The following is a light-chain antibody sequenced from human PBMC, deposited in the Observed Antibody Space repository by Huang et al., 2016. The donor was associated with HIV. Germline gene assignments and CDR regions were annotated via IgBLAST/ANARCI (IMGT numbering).Light chain of an antibody. J-gene: IGKJ2*01. Sequence: EVVLTQSPGTLSLSPGERATLSCRASQTISSNYFAWYQQKPGQAPRLLSYDTSNRATGIPDRCSGSGSGTDCTLTISRLEPEDFAVYYCQQYGNSPPYTFGQGTTLDIK. CDR3: QQYGNSPPYT. V-gene: IGKV3-20*01. CDR1: QTISSNY. CDR2: DTS.